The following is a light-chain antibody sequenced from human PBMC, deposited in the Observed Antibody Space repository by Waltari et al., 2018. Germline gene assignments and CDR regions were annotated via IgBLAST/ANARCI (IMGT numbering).Light chain of an antibody. J-gene: IGLJ3*02. V-gene: IGLV2-14*03. CDR1: SRDIGGYNY. CDR3: TSYESGGTRV. Sequence: QSALTQPASVSGSPGQSITISCTGTSRDIGGYNYVSWYQQHPGKAPKVRIYDVINRRSGVSNRCSGSKSGNTASLTISVLQADDEADYYCTSYESGGTRVFGGGTKVTV. CDR2: DVI.